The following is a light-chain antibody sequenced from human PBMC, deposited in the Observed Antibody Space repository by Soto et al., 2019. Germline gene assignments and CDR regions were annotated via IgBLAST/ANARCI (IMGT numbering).Light chain of an antibody. J-gene: IGKJ4*01. V-gene: IGKV1-39*01. CDR2: SSS. CDR3: QQSYSNIFT. CDR1: QNIYTS. Sequence: DIQLTQSPCSLSSSVGDRVTISCRASQNIYTSENWYHLKPAKAPKILIFSSSTLQGGGPSRISGSGSGADFSLTISSLQPEDVATYYCQQSYSNIFTFGGGTRVEL.